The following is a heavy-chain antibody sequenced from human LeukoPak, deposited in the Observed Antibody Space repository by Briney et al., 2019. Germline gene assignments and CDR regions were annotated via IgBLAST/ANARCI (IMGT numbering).Heavy chain of an antibody. J-gene: IGHJ4*02. CDR1: GYTFTSYD. V-gene: IGHV1-8*01. D-gene: IGHD6-19*01. CDR3: ARLYTVAGTGTGY. CDR2: MNPNSGNT. Sequence: ASVTVSCKASGYTFTSYDINWVRQAPGQGLEWMGWMNPNSGNTDYAQKFQGRVTMTRNTSISTAYMELSSLRSEDTAVYYCARLYTVAGTGTGYWGQGTLVTVSS.